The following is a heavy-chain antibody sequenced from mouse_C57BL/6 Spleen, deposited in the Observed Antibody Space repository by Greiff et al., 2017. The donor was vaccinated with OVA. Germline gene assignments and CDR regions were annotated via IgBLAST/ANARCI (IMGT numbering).Heavy chain of an antibody. D-gene: IGHD1-1*01. Sequence: EVKLQESGAELVRPGSSVKMSCKTSGYTFTSYGINWVKQRPGQGLEWIGYIYIGNGYTEYNEKFKGKATLTSDTSSSTAYMQLSSLTSEDSAIYFCARRGIYYYGSSYFFDYWGQGTTLTVSS. CDR2: IYIGNGYT. J-gene: IGHJ2*01. V-gene: IGHV1-58*01. CDR1: GYTFTSYG. CDR3: ARRGIYYYGSSYFFDY.